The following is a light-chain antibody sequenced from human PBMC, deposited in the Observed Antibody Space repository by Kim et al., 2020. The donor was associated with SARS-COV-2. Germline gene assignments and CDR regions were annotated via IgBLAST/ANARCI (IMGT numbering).Light chain of an antibody. CDR2: GAS. Sequence: EIVLTQSPGTLSLSPGERATLSCRASQSVSSSYLAWYQQKPGQAPRLLIYGASSRATGIPDRFSGSGSGTDFTLTISRLEPEDFAVYYCQQYGSYRRTFGQGTKLEI. V-gene: IGKV3-20*01. CDR1: QSVSSSY. CDR3: QQYGSYRRT. J-gene: IGKJ2*01.